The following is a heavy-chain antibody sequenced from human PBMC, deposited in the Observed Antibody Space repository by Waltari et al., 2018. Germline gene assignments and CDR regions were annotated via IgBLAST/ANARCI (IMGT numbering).Heavy chain of an antibody. CDR2: ISYDGSNK. CDR3: ARDRGSVTLLIDY. CDR1: GFTFSSYA. D-gene: IGHD4-17*01. V-gene: IGHV3-30*04. Sequence: QVQLVESGGGVVQPGRSLRLSCAASGFTFSSYAMHWVRQAPGKGLEWVAVISYDGSNKYYADSVKGRFTISRDNSKNTLDLQMNSLRAEDTAVYYCARDRGSVTLLIDYWGQGTLVTVSS. J-gene: IGHJ4*02.